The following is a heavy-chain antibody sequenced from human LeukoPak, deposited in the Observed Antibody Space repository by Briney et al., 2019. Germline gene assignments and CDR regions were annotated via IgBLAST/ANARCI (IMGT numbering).Heavy chain of an antibody. V-gene: IGHV4-39*01. CDR1: GGSISSSSYY. J-gene: IGHJ5*02. CDR3: ARGESNWFDP. D-gene: IGHD3-10*01. Sequence: SETLSLTCTVSGGSISSSSYYWGWIRQPPGKGLEWIGSIYYSGSTYYNPSLKSRVTISVDTSKNQFSLKLSSVTAADTAVYYCARGESNWFDPWGQGTLVTVSS. CDR2: IYYSGST.